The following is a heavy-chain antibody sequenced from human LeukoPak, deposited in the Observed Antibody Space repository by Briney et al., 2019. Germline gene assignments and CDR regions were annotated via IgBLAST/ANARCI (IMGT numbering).Heavy chain of an antibody. Sequence: PGGSLRLSCAASGFTVSSNYMSWVRQAPGKGLEWVSVIYSGGSTYYADSVKGRFTISRDNSKNTLYLQMNSLRAEDTAVYYCARGGHHSSGWCGIYAFDIWGQGTMVTVSS. J-gene: IGHJ3*02. CDR2: IYSGGST. D-gene: IGHD6-19*01. CDR1: GFTVSSNY. V-gene: IGHV3-66*01. CDR3: ARGGHHSSGWCGIYAFDI.